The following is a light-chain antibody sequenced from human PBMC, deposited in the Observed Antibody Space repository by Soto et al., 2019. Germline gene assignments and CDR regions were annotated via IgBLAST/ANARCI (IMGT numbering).Light chain of an antibody. J-gene: IGKJ1*01. CDR2: GAS. CDR1: QSVSSN. V-gene: IGKV3-15*01. Sequence: EIVMTQSPATLSVSLGERATLSCRASQSVSSNLAWYQQEPGQAPRLLIYGASTRASGVPARFSGSGSGTEFTLTISSLQSEDFAVYSCLQYHNLWAFGQGTKVDIK. CDR3: LQYHNLWA.